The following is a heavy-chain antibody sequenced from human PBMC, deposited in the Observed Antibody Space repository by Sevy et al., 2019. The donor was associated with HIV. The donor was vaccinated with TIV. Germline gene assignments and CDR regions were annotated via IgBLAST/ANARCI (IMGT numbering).Heavy chain of an antibody. V-gene: IGHV3-20*01. Sequence: GGSLRLSCSASGFSFDDYVMNWVRQVPGMGLEWVSGINWNGENTGYAVSVKDRFTISRNNGKKSLDLQRNRIRVEDTCLYDGGKDRRDYFHRSGYQISDAFDVWGRGTMVTVSS. CDR2: INWNGENT. CDR1: GFSFDDYV. CDR3: GKDRRDYFHRSGYQISDAFDV. D-gene: IGHD3-22*01. J-gene: IGHJ3*01.